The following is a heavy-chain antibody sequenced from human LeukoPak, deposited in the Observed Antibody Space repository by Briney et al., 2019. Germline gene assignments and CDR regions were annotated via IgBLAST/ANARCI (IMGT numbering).Heavy chain of an antibody. V-gene: IGHV1-46*01. Sequence: ASVKVSCKASGYTFTSYYMHWVRQAPGQGLEWMGIINPSGGSTSYAQKFQGRVTITADESTSTAYMELSSLRSEDTAVYYCARDLVPAAIKPLRMANYYYYGMDVWGQGTTVTVSS. CDR2: INPSGGST. J-gene: IGHJ6*02. D-gene: IGHD2-2*02. CDR3: ARDLVPAAIKPLRMANYYYYGMDV. CDR1: GYTFTSYY.